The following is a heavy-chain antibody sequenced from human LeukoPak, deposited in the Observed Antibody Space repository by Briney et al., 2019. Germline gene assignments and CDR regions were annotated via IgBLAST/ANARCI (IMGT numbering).Heavy chain of an antibody. CDR3: TSYDFWKSFDY. CDR2: IRSKANSYAT. Sequence: GGSLRLSCAASGFTFSGSAMDWDRQASGKGLEWVGRIRSKANSYATAYAVSVKGRFTISRDDSKNTAYLQMNSLKTEDTAVYYCTSYDFWKSFDYWGQGTLVTVSS. V-gene: IGHV3-73*01. D-gene: IGHD3-3*01. CDR1: GFTFSGSA. J-gene: IGHJ4*02.